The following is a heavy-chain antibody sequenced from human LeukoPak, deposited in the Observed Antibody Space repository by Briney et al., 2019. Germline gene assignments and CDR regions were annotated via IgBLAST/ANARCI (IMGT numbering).Heavy chain of an antibody. CDR3: AREIQLRGLDY. CDR2: IFTSGST. J-gene: IGHJ4*02. D-gene: IGHD5-18*01. V-gene: IGHV4-61*09. CDR1: GGSISSGSHY. Sequence: PSETLSLTCTVSGGSISSGSHYWSWIRQAAGKELEWIGNIFTSGSTNYNPSLQSRITISVDTSKNQFSLKVNSVTAADTAVYYCAREIQLRGLDYWGQGTLVTVSS.